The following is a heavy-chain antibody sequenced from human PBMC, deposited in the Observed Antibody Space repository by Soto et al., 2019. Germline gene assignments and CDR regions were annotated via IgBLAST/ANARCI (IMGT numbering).Heavy chain of an antibody. V-gene: IGHV3-30*03. D-gene: IGHD2-15*01. Sequence: GGSLRLSCAASGFTFSSYGMHWVRQAPGKGLEWVAVISYDGSNKYYADSVKGRFTISRDNSKNTLYLQMNSLRAEDTAVYYCARGQDIVVVVAASPPSPGMDVWGQGTTVTVSS. CDR3: ARGQDIVVVVAASPPSPGMDV. J-gene: IGHJ6*02. CDR1: GFTFSSYG. CDR2: ISYDGSNK.